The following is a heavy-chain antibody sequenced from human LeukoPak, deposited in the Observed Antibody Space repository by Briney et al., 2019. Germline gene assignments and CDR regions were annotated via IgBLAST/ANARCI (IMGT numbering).Heavy chain of an antibody. CDR3: ARDSSPGPPLFWFDP. J-gene: IGHJ5*02. CDR1: GFTFSSYA. Sequence: PGGSLRLSCAASGFTFSSYAMHWVRQAPGKGLEWVAVISYDGSNKYYADSVKGRFTISRDNSKNTLYLQMNSLRAEDTAVYYCARDSSPGPPLFWFDPWGQGTLVTVSS. CDR2: ISYDGSNK. D-gene: IGHD1-14*01. V-gene: IGHV3-30*04.